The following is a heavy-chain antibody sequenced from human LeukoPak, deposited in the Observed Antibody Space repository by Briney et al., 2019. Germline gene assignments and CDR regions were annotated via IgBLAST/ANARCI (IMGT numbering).Heavy chain of an antibody. Sequence: PGRSLRLSCAASGFTFDDYTMHWVRQAPGKGLEWVSLISWDGGSTYYADSVKGRFTISRDNSKNSLYLQMNSLRTEDTALYYCAKGKRYSSSWGAYDYWGQGTLVTVSS. D-gene: IGHD6-13*01. V-gene: IGHV3-43*01. CDR1: GFTFDDYT. CDR3: AKGKRYSSSWGAYDY. CDR2: ISWDGGST. J-gene: IGHJ4*02.